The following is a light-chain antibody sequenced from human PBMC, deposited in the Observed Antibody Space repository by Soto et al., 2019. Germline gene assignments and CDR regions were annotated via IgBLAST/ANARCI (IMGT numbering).Light chain of an antibody. CDR2: AAS. Sequence: DIHMTQSPSSLSASVGDRVTITCRASQSISSYLTWYQQKPGKAPKLLIYAASSLQSVVTSRLSGSGSGTDFTLTISSLQPEDFATYYCQQSYSTPFTFGPGTKVDIK. CDR3: QQSYSTPFT. CDR1: QSISSY. J-gene: IGKJ3*01. V-gene: IGKV1-39*01.